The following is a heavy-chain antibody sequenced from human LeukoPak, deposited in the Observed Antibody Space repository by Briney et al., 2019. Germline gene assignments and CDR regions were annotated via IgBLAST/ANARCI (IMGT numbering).Heavy chain of an antibody. J-gene: IGHJ4*02. Sequence: SETLSLTCTVSGDSISDDYYTWMRQPAGKGLEWIGRIHSGGTTNYNPSLKSRVTISVDTSKNQFSLKLSSVTAADTAVYYCASRIAARPEGFDYWGQGTLVTVPS. V-gene: IGHV4-4*07. CDR1: GDSISDDY. D-gene: IGHD6-6*01. CDR3: ASRIAARPEGFDY. CDR2: IHSGGTT.